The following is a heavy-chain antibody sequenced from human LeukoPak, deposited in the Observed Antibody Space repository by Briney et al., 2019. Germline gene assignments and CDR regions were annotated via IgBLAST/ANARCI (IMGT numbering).Heavy chain of an antibody. CDR1: GYTFTSYY. D-gene: IGHD6-13*01. CDR2: INPSGGST. Sequence: GASVKVSCKASGYTFTSYYMHWVRQAPGQGLEWMGIINPSGGSTSYAQKFQGRVTMTRDMSTSTDYMELSSLRSEDTAVYYCARDLGIAAADYWGQGTLVTVSS. J-gene: IGHJ4*02. V-gene: IGHV1-46*01. CDR3: ARDLGIAAADY.